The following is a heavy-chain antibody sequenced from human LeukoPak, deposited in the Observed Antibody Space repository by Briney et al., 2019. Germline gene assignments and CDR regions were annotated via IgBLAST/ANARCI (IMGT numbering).Heavy chain of an antibody. CDR1: GFTFSSYA. J-gene: IGHJ4*02. CDR3: AKLKGWLVMGCYFDY. D-gene: IGHD6-19*01. CDR2: ISGSGGST. V-gene: IGHV3-23*01. Sequence: PGGSLRLSCAASGFTFSSYAMSWVRQAPGKGLEWVSAISGSGGSTYYADSVKGRFTISRDNSKNTLYLQMNSLRAEDTAVYYCAKLKGWLVMGCYFDYWGQGTLVTVSS.